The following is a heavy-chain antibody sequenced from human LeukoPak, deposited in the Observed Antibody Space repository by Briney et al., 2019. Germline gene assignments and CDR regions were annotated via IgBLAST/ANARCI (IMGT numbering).Heavy chain of an antibody. V-gene: IGHV4-39*01. D-gene: IGHD1-26*01. CDR3: ARHKQSGTYYDAFDI. Sequence: PSETLSLICTVSGGSIGSTTYYWGWIRQPPGKELECIGSIYYSGSTYYNPSLKSRVTISLDTSKNQFSLKLSSVTAADTAVYYCARHKQSGTYYDAFDIWGQGTMVTVSS. J-gene: IGHJ3*02. CDR1: GGSIGSTTYY. CDR2: IYYSGST.